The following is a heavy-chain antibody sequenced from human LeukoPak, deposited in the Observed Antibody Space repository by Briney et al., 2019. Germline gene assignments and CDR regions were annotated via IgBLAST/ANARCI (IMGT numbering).Heavy chain of an antibody. Sequence: SETLPLTCTVSGGSISSSSYYWGWIRQPPGKGLEWIGSIYYSGSTYYNPSLKSRVTISVDTSKNQFSLKLSSVTAADTAVYYCARVYCSSTSCWENWFDPWGQGTLVTVSS. D-gene: IGHD2-2*01. J-gene: IGHJ5*02. CDR3: ARVYCSSTSCWENWFDP. V-gene: IGHV4-39*07. CDR1: GGSISSSSYY. CDR2: IYYSGST.